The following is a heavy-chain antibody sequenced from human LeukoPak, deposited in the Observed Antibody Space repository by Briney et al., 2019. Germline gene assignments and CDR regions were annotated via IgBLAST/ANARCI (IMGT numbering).Heavy chain of an antibody. D-gene: IGHD6-25*01. CDR3: AIHSSGWYFDY. V-gene: IGHV3-23*01. CDR2: ISGSGGST. Sequence: GGSLRLSCTASGFTFSSYAMSWVRQAPGKGLEWVSAISGSGGSTYYADSVKGRFTISRDNSKNTLYLQMNSLRAEDTAVYYCAIHSSGWYFDYWGQGTLVTVSS. CDR1: GFTFSSYA. J-gene: IGHJ4*02.